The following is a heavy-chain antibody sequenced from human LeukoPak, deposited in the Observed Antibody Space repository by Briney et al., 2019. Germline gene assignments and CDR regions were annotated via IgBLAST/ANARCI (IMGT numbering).Heavy chain of an antibody. J-gene: IGHJ4*02. D-gene: IGHD2-15*01. V-gene: IGHV3-74*01. CDR1: GLTFSNYW. CDR2: INSDGSYT. Sequence: PGGSLRLSCVASGLTFSNYWMHWVRQVPGKGLVWVSRINSDGSYTSYLDSVKGRFTISRDNAKNTLHLQMNSLRAEDTAMYYCASQIVVVVAATGTTRSNDYWGQGTLATVSS. CDR3: ASQIVVVVAATGTTRSNDY.